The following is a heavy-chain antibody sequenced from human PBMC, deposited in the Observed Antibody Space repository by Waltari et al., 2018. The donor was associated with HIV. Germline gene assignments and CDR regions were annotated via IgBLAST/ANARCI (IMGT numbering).Heavy chain of an antibody. CDR2: ISSSGSTI. D-gene: IGHD2-2*01. J-gene: IGHJ4*02. CDR1: GFTFSSYE. Sequence: EVQLVESGGGLVQPGGSLRISCAASGFTFSSYEMNWVRQAPGKGLEWVSYISSSGSTIYYADSVKGRFTISRDNAKNSLYLQMNSLRAEDTAVYYCARVQAYCSSTSCSIDYWGQGTLVTVSS. V-gene: IGHV3-48*03. CDR3: ARVQAYCSSTSCSIDY.